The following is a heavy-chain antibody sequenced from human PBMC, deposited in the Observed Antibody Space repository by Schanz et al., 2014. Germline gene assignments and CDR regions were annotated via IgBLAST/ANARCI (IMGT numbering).Heavy chain of an antibody. CDR2: FDVEDGET. V-gene: IGHV1-24*01. CDR3: VTEERMESGTWAKAFDI. CDR1: GYTVSALA. Sequence: QVQLVQSGAEVKKPGASVKVSCEISGYTVSALAMHWVRQAPGKGLEWLGGFDVEDGETIYAQKFQGRVTMTEDTSTETAYMELSSLRSDDTAMYYCVTEERMESGTWAKAFDIWGQGTWVAVSS. J-gene: IGHJ3*02. D-gene: IGHD1-1*01.